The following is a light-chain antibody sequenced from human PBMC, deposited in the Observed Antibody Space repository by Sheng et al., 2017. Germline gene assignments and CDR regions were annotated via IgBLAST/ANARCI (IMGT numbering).Light chain of an antibody. V-gene: IGLV3-27*01. CDR2: KDT. J-gene: IGLJ3*02. Sequence: SYELTQPSSVSVSPGQTANITCSGDVLTKKFDSWFQQKPGQAPVLVIYKDTERPSGIPXRFSGSSSGTTVTLTISGAQFEDEADYYCYSATDYYQMFGGGTKLTVL. CDR1: VLTKKF. CDR3: YSATDYYQM.